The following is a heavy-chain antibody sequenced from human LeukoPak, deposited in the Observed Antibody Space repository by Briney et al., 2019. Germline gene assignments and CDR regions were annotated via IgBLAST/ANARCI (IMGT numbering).Heavy chain of an antibody. CDR2: IYHSGST. D-gene: IGHD3-3*01. V-gene: IGHV4-4*02. J-gene: IGHJ4*02. CDR3: AGEANYDFPH. CDR1: GDSINSSNW. Sequence: SGTLSLTCAVSGDSINSSNWWSWVRQPPGKGLEWIGEIYHSGSTNYNPSLKSRVTLSIDKSQNQFSLKLNSVTAADTAVYYCAGEANYDFPHWGQGTLVTVSS.